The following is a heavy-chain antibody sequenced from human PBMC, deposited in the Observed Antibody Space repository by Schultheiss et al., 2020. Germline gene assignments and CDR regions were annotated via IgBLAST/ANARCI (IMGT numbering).Heavy chain of an antibody. D-gene: IGHD6-19*01. CDR2: ISGSGGST. CDR3: ARAKWLENY. J-gene: IGHJ4*02. V-gene: IGHV3-23*01. Sequence: GGSLRLSCATSGFTFSSFDLSWVRQAPGKGLEWVSTISGSGGSTYYADSVKGRFTISRDNTKNSLYLQMDSLRPEDTAMYYCARAKWLENYWGQGTLVTVSS. CDR1: GFTFSSFD.